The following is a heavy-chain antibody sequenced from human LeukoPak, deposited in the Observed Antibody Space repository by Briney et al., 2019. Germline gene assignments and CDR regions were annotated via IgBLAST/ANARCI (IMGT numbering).Heavy chain of an antibody. CDR1: GFTFSSYA. CDR3: VKGGCEENDCYPQKSYFDY. Sequence: GGSLRLSCSVSGFTFSSYAMHWVRQAPGKGLEYVSAISSNGGSTNYADSVKGRFTISRHNSKNTLYLQMSSLRAEDTAVYHCVKGGCEENDCYPQKSYFDYWGQGTLVTVSS. CDR2: ISSNGGST. D-gene: IGHD2-21*02. J-gene: IGHJ4*02. V-gene: IGHV3-64D*06.